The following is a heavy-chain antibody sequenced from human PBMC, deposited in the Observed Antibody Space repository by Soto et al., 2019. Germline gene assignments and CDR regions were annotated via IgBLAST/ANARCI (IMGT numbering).Heavy chain of an antibody. CDR3: ARDYDSSGYYRSHLDY. J-gene: IGHJ4*02. D-gene: IGHD3-22*01. CDR2: ISGSGGST. V-gene: IGHV3-23*01. CDR1: GFTFSSYA. Sequence: GGSLRLCCAASGFTFSSYAMSWVRQAPGKGLEWVSAISGSGGSTYYADSVKGRFTISRDNSKNTLYLQMNSLRAEDTAVYYCARDYDSSGYYRSHLDYWGQGTLVTVSS.